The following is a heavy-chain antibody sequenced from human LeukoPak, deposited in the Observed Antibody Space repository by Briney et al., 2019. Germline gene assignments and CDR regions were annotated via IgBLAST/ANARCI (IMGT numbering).Heavy chain of an antibody. J-gene: IGHJ3*02. CDR1: GFTFSSYS. D-gene: IGHD2-2*01. CDR3: ARDSLSSTSFYAFDI. V-gene: IGHV3-21*01. CDR2: ISSSSSYI. Sequence: GGSLRLSCAASGFTFSSYSMNWVRQAPGKGLEWVSSISSSSSYIYYADSVKGRFTISRDNAKNPLYLQMNSLRAEDTAVYYCARDSLSSTSFYAFDIWGQGTMVTVSS.